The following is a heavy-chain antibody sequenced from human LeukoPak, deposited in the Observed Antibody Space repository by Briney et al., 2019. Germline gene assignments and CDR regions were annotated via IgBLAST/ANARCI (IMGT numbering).Heavy chain of an antibody. CDR2: IKQDGSER. CDR3: ARDGGHNTDLDY. V-gene: IGHV3-7*01. J-gene: IGHJ4*01. Sequence: GGSLRLSCAPSGFMFSRHWVSWVRQAPGKGPEWVANIKQDGSERYYVGSVRGRFTISRDNAKNLLYLQMNSLRAEGTAVYYWARDGGHNTDLDYWGQGTLVTVSS. D-gene: IGHD2-8*02. CDR1: GFMFSRHW.